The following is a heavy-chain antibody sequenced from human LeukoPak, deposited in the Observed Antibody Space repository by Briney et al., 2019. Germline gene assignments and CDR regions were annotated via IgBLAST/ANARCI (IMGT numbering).Heavy chain of an antibody. CDR3: ASAPITIFGVVTMRDY. Sequence: GGSLRLSCAASGFTFSSYSMNWVRQAPGKGLEWVSSNSSSSSYIYYADSVKGRFTISRDNAKNSLYLQMNSLRAEDTAVYYCASAPITIFGVVTMRDYWGQGTLVTVSS. CDR2: NSSSSSYI. V-gene: IGHV3-21*01. CDR1: GFTFSSYS. D-gene: IGHD3-3*01. J-gene: IGHJ4*02.